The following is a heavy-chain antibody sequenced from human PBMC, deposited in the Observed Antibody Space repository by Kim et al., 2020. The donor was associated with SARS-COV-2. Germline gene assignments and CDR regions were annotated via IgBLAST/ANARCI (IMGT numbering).Heavy chain of an antibody. CDR3: ARGSYSSSWYPNWFDP. J-gene: IGHJ5*02. V-gene: IGHV4-34*01. CDR2: INHSGST. CDR1: GGSFSGYY. D-gene: IGHD6-13*01. Sequence: SETLSLTCAVYGGSFSGYYWSWIRQPPGKGLEWIGEINHSGSTNYNPSLKSRVTISVDTSTNQFSLKLSSVTAADTAVYYCARGSYSSSWYPNWFDPWGQGTLVTVSS.